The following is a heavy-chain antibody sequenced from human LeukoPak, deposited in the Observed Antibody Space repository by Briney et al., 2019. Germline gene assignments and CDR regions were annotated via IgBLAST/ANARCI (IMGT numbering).Heavy chain of an antibody. V-gene: IGHV3-23*01. CDR3: AKDFVGTGNFRGGDY. D-gene: IGHD1-1*01. CDR1: GFTLNNYA. J-gene: IGHJ4*02. CDR2: TSSSDAGT. Sequence: PGGSLRLSCAASGFTLNNYAMSWVRQAPGKGLEWVSATSSSDAGTYHADSVRGRFTISRDNSKNILYLQMNSPRAEDTALYYCAKDFVGTGNFRGGDYWGQGTLVTVSS.